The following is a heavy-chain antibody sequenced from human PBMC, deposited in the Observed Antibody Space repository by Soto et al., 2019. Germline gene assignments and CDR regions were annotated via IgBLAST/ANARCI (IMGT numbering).Heavy chain of an antibody. CDR3: AREGDQLWFGEVFHYYYGMDV. CDR2: ISAYNGNT. J-gene: IGHJ6*02. Sequence: GASVKVSCKASGYTFTSYGISWVRQAPGQGLEWMGWISAYNGNTNYAQKLQGRVTMTTDTSTSTAYMELRSLRSDDTAVYYCAREGDQLWFGEVFHYYYGMDVWGQGTPVTVSS. CDR1: GYTFTSYG. D-gene: IGHD3-10*01. V-gene: IGHV1-18*01.